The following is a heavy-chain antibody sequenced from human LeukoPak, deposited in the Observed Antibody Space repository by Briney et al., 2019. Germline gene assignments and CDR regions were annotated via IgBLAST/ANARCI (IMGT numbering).Heavy chain of an antibody. CDR3: ASRPIAVAFYY. CDR1: GGSISSYY. J-gene: IGHJ4*02. V-gene: IGHV4-34*01. CDR2: INHSGST. Sequence: SETLSLTCTVSGGSISSYYWSWIRQPLGKGLEWIGEINHSGSTNYNPSLKSRVTISVDTSKNQFSLKLSSVTAADTAVYYCASRPIAVAFYYWGQGTLVTVSS. D-gene: IGHD6-19*01.